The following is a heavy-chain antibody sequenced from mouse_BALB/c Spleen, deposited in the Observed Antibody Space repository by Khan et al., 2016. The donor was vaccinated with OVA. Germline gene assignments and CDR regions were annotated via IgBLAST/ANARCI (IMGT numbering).Heavy chain of an antibody. CDR2: IWSGGST. D-gene: IGHD2-4*01. Sequence: QVQLKQSGPGLVQPSQSLSITCTVSGFSLTTYGVHWVRQSPGKGLEWLGVIWSGGSTDYNAAFISRLSTSKDNSNSQVFFKMNGLKANCTAIDYDARNYDYDESLAYWGQGTLVTVSA. J-gene: IGHJ3*01. V-gene: IGHV2-2*02. CDR3: ARNYDYDESLAY. CDR1: GFSLTTYG.